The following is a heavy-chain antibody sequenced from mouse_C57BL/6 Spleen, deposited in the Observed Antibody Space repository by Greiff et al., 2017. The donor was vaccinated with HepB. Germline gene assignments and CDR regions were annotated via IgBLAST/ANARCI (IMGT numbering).Heavy chain of an antibody. D-gene: IGHD2-5*01. Sequence: QVQLQQSGAELVKPGASVKISCKASGYAFSSYWMNWVKQRPGKGLEWIGQIYPGDGDTNYNGKFKGKTTLTADKSSSTAYMQLSSLTSEDSAVYFCAREGRYSNSFAYWGQGTLVTVSA. CDR2: IYPGDGDT. V-gene: IGHV1-80*01. CDR3: AREGRYSNSFAY. J-gene: IGHJ3*01. CDR1: GYAFSSYW.